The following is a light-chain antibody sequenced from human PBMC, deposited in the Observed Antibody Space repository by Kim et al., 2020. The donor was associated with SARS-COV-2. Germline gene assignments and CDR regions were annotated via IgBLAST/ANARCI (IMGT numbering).Light chain of an antibody. J-gene: IGLJ2*01. CDR1: SLRSYY. Sequence: SSELTQDPAVFVALGQTVRITCQGDSLRSYYATWYQQKPGQAPIVVIYGKNNRPSGIPDRISGSSSGNTSSLTITGTQAGDEADYYCNSRDSNDNVVFGG. CDR3: NSRDSNDNVV. CDR2: GKN. V-gene: IGLV3-19*01.